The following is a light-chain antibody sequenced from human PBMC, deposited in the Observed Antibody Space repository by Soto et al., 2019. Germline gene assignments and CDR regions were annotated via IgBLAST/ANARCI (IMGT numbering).Light chain of an antibody. CDR1: SSDISGYNY. Sequence: QSALTQPASVSGSPGQSITISCTGSSSDISGYNYVSWYQQHPGKAPKLLIYDVSYRPSGISDRFSGSKSGNTASLTISGLQPDDEADYYCSSYGASSTLFGGGTKLTVL. CDR2: DVS. V-gene: IGLV2-14*03. CDR3: SSYGASSTL. J-gene: IGLJ2*01.